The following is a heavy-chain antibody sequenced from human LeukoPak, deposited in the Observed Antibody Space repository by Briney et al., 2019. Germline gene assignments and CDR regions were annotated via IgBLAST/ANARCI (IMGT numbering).Heavy chain of an antibody. D-gene: IGHD1-1*01. CDR3: ANEGGGAFDF. CDR2: ISSSGSTI. V-gene: IGHV3-48*03. Sequence: GGPLRLSCAASGFTFSSYEMNWVRQAPGKGLEWVSYISSSGSTIYYADSVKGRFTISRDNAKNSLYLQMNSLRAEDTAVYYCANEGGGAFDFWGQGTMVTVSS. J-gene: IGHJ3*01. CDR1: GFTFSSYE.